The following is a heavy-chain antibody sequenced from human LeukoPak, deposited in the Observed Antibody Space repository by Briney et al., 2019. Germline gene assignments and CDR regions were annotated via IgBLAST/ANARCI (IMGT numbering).Heavy chain of an antibody. J-gene: IGHJ6*02. CDR1: GGTFSSYA. D-gene: IGHD6-19*01. CDR2: IIPIFGTA. Sequence: VASVKVSCKASGGTFSSYAISWVRQAPGQGLEWMGGIIPIFGTANYAQKFQGRVTITADESTSTAYMELSSLRSEDTAVYYCARAARGWPYYYYGTDVWGQGTTVTVSS. V-gene: IGHV1-69*01. CDR3: ARAARGWPYYYYGTDV.